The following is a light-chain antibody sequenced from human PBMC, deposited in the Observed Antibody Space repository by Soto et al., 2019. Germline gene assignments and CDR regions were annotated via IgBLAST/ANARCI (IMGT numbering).Light chain of an antibody. CDR3: QHYNSYSEA. Sequence: DIQITQSTSTLSGSVGDRVTITCRASQTISSWLAWYQQQPGKAPKILIYKASTLKSGVPSRFSGSGSGTEFTLTISSLQPDDFATYYCQHYNSYSEAFGQGTKVDIK. J-gene: IGKJ1*01. V-gene: IGKV1-5*03. CDR2: KAS. CDR1: QTISSW.